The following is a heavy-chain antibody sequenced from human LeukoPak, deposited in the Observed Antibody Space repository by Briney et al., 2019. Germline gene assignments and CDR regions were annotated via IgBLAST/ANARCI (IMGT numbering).Heavy chain of an antibody. J-gene: IGHJ6*03. D-gene: IGHD6-6*01. V-gene: IGHV1-18*01. CDR3: ARDRGQLAEYYYYYYYMDV. CDR2: ISAYNGNT. Sequence: ASVEVSCKASDYTFTSYGISLVRQAPGQGLEWMGWISAYNGNTNYAQKLQGRVTMTTDTSTSTAYMELRSLRSDDTAVYYCARDRGQLAEYYYYYYYMDVWGKGTTVTVSS. CDR1: DYTFTSYG.